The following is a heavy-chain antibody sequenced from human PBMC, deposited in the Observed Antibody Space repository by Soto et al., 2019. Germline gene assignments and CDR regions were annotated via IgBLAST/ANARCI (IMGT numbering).Heavy chain of an antibody. CDR2: ISSSSSTI. CDR3: ARDKDSSGSSIAFDY. CDR1: GFTFSSYS. V-gene: IGHV3-48*04. Sequence: GGSLRLSCAASGFTFSSYSMNWVRQAPGKGLEWVSYISSSSSTIYYADSVKGRFTISRDNAKNSLYLQMNSLRAEDTAVYYCARDKDSSGSSIAFDYWGQGTLVTVSS. D-gene: IGHD3-22*01. J-gene: IGHJ4*02.